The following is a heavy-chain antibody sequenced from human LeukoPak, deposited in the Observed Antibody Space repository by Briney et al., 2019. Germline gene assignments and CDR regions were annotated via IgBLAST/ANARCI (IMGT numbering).Heavy chain of an antibody. D-gene: IGHD3-10*01. CDR3: ASPYGSGSSTDY. V-gene: IGHV4-34*01. CDR2: INHSGST. Sequence: KSSETLSLTCAVYGGSFSGYYWSWIRQPPGKGLEWIGEINHSGSTNYNPSLKSRVTISVDTSKNQFSLKLSSVTAADTAVYYCASPYGSGSSTDYWGQGTLVTVSS. CDR1: GGSFSGYY. J-gene: IGHJ4*02.